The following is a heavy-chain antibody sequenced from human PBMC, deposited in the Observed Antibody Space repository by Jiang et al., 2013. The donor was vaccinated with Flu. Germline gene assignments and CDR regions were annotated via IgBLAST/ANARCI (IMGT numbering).Heavy chain of an antibody. D-gene: IGHD3-10*02. CDR2: IYYRGDT. V-gene: IGHV4-30-4*01. Sequence: GSGLVKPSQTLSLTCTVSGGSISLGDYFWTWIRQPPGKGLEYIGHIYYRGDTTYNPSLKSPITISMDTSKKQFSLNLRSVTAADTAVYYCAAASSVTMWAFAFWGQGTMVTVSS. J-gene: IGHJ3*01. CDR3: AAASSVTMWAFAF. CDR1: GGSISLGDYF.